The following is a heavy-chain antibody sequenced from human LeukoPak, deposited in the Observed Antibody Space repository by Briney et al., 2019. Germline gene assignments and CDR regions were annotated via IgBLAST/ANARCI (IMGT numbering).Heavy chain of an antibody. CDR2: IYENGGTT. CDR3: AKDDSGSYSGWYFDL. V-gene: IGHV3-23*01. J-gene: IGHJ2*01. CDR1: GFTFRSHA. D-gene: IGHD1-26*01. Sequence: GGSLRLSCVGSGFTFRSHAMSWVRQAPEKGLEFVSGIYENGGTTYYADSVKGRFSISRDNSKNTLYLQMDSLRGEDTAVYYCAKDDSGSYSGWYFDLWGRGTLVTVSS.